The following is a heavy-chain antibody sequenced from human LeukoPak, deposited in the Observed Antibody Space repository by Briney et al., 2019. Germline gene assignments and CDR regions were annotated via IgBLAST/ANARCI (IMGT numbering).Heavy chain of an antibody. D-gene: IGHD2-15*01. CDR2: IYTSGST. Sequence: SETLSLTCTVYGGSISSYYWSWIRQPAGKGLEWIGRIYTSGSTNYNPSLKSRVTMSVDTSKNQFFLKLSSVTAADTAVYYCARGYCSGGSCYRGGDWFDPWGQGTLVTVSS. CDR1: GGSISSYY. V-gene: IGHV4-4*07. CDR3: ARGYCSGGSCYRGGDWFDP. J-gene: IGHJ5*02.